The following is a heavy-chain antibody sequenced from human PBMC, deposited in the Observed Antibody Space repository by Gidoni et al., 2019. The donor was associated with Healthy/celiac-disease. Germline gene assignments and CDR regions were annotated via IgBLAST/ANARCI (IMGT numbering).Heavy chain of an antibody. CDR1: GFTFDDYT. D-gene: IGHD7-27*01. CDR2: ISWDGGST. V-gene: IGHV3-43*01. J-gene: IGHJ4*02. CDR3: AKDKRGWGNYFDC. Sequence: EVQLVESGGVVVQTGGSLRLSCAASGFTFDDYTMHWVRQAPGKGLEWVSLISWDGGSTYYADSVKGRFTISRDNNKNSLYLQMNSLRTEDTALYYCAKDKRGWGNYFDCWGQGTLVTVSS.